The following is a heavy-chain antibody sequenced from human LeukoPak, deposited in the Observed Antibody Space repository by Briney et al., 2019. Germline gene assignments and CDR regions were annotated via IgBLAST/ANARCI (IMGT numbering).Heavy chain of an antibody. CDR2: IYYSGST. D-gene: IGHD4-17*01. V-gene: IGHV4-59*01. CDR1: GGSISSYY. J-gene: IGHJ4*02. CDR3: ARVRAAGRYFDY. Sequence: SETLSLTCTVSGGSISSYYWSWIRQPPGKGLEWIGYIYYSGSTNYNPSLKSRVTISVDTSKNQFSLKLSSVTAADTAVYYCARVRAAGRYFDYWGQGTLVTVSS.